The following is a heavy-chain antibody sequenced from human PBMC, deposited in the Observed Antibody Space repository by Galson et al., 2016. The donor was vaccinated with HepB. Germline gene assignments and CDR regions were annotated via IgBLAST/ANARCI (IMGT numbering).Heavy chain of an antibody. CDR3: ARDNRLDY. V-gene: IGHV3-7*01. J-gene: IGHJ4*02. CDR1: GFSFSSFW. D-gene: IGHD1-14*01. Sequence: LRLSCAASGFSFSSFWMSWVRQAPGKGLEWVANIKEDGSENYYVDSVMGRFTISRDNAKNFLYLQMNSLRAEDTAVYYCARDNRLDYWGQGTLVTVSS. CDR2: IKEDGSEN.